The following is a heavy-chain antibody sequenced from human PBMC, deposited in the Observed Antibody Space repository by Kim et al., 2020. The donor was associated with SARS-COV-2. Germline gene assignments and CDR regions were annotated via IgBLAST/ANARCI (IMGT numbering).Heavy chain of an antibody. CDR2: ISYDGSNK. CDR1: GFTFSSCS. CDR3: ARDPRSRL. J-gene: IGHJ2*01. Sequence: GGSLRLSCAASGFTFSSCSIHWVRQAPGKGLEWVAVISYDGSNKNYAASGKGRFIISRDNSKNTLYLQMNSLSAENTALYYCARDPRSRLWG. V-gene: IGHV3-30-3*01.